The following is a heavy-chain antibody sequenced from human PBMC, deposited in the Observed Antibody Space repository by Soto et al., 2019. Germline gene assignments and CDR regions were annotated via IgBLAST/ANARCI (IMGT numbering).Heavy chain of an antibody. CDR3: ARRFPTPEYYYYGMDF. CDR2: IDPSDSYT. CDR1: GYSFTSYW. Sequence: GESLKISCKGSGYSFTSYWISWVRQMPGKGLEWMGRIDPSDSYTNYSPSFQGHVTISADKSISTAYLQWSSLKASDTAMYYCARRFPTPEYYYYGMDFWGQGTTVTVSS. J-gene: IGHJ6*02. V-gene: IGHV5-10-1*01. D-gene: IGHD3-10*01.